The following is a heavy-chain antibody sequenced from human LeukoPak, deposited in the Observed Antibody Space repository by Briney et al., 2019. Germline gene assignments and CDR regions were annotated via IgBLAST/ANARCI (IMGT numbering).Heavy chain of an antibody. CDR3: AMEPNGDYVP. D-gene: IGHD4-17*01. V-gene: IGHV4-38-2*02. CDR1: GYSISSGYY. CDR2: IYHSGTT. J-gene: IGHJ4*02. Sequence: PSETLSLTCTVSGYSISSGYYWVWIRQPPGKGLEWIGSIYHSGTTYYNPSLKSRLAISVDTSKNQFSLKLSSVTAADTAVYSCAMEPNGDYVPRGQGTLVTVSS.